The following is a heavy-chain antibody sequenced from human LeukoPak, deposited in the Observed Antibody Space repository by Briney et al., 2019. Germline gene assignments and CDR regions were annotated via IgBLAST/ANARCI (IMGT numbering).Heavy chain of an antibody. CDR1: GFTFSSYE. D-gene: IGHD6-19*01. Sequence: PGGSLRLSCAASGFTFSSYEMNWVRQAPGKGLEWVSYISSSGSTIYYADSVKGRFTISRDNAKNSLYLQMNSLRAEDTAVYYCAGDRYSSGWAWGQGTLVTVSS. V-gene: IGHV3-48*03. CDR2: ISSSGSTI. J-gene: IGHJ5*02. CDR3: AGDRYSSGWA.